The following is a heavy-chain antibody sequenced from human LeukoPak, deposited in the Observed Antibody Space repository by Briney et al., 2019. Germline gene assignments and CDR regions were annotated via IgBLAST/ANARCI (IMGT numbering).Heavy chain of an antibody. CDR1: GFTFSSYW. Sequence: PGGPLRLSCAASGFTFSSYWMSWVRQAPGRGLEGVAKKKQDGSEKYYVDSVKGRFTISRDNAKNSLYLQMNSLRAEDTAVFYCAKGRYQLLSLYFFDYWGQGTLVTVSS. CDR3: AKGRYQLLSLYFFDY. J-gene: IGHJ4*02. V-gene: IGHV3-7*03. CDR2: KKQDGSEK. D-gene: IGHD2-2*01.